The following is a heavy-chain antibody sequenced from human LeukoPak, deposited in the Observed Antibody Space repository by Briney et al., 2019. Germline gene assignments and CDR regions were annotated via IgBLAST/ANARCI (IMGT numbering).Heavy chain of an antibody. D-gene: IGHD3-10*01. V-gene: IGHV3-53*01. J-gene: IGHJ4*02. Sequence: PGGSLRLSCAASGFTVSSNYMSWVRQAPGKGLEWVSVIYSGGSTYYADSVKGRFTISRDNSKNTLYLQMNSLRAEDTAVYYCARDGEGPNYGSGSSYFDYWGQGTLVTVSS. CDR3: ARDGEGPNYGSGSSYFDY. CDR1: GFTVSSNY. CDR2: IYSGGST.